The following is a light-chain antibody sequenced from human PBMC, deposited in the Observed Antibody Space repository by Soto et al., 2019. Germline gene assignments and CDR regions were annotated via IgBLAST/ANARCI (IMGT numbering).Light chain of an antibody. Sequence: IVMTQSPATPSVSLGERVTLSCSASRSAGNNLAWYQQRVGQAPRLVIFDTSIRATGIPARLSGSESETAFTLTTDSRQAEDFVVYYCQHYNNCVLPFGGGTKVEIK. CDR3: QHYNNCVLP. J-gene: IGKJ4*01. CDR1: RSAGNN. CDR2: DTS. V-gene: IGKV3D-15*01.